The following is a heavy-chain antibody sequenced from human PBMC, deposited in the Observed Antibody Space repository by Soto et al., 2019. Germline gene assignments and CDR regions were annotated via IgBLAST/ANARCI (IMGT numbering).Heavy chain of an antibody. CDR1: GFTFSSYA. V-gene: IGHV3-23*01. Sequence: GGSLRLSCAASGFTFSSYAMSWVRQAPGKGLEWVSAISGSGGSTYYADSVKGQFTISRDNSKNTLYLQMNSLRAEDTAVYYCAKGYYYDSSGYAFDIWGQGTMVTVSS. D-gene: IGHD3-22*01. CDR3: AKGYYYDSSGYAFDI. J-gene: IGHJ3*02. CDR2: ISGSGGST.